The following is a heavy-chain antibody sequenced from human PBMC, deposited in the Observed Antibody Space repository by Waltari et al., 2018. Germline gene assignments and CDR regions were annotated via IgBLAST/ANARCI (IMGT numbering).Heavy chain of an antibody. CDR1: GGSFSGYY. J-gene: IGHJ5*02. V-gene: IGHV4-34*01. CDR2: INHSGST. CDR3: ARPRGYSSSSWFDP. Sequence: QVQLQQWGAGLLKPSETLSLTCAVYGGSFSGYYWSWIRQPPGKGLEWIGEINHSGSTNYNPSLKSRVTISVDTSKNQFSLKLSSVTAADTAVYYCARPRGYSSSSWFDPWGQGTLVTVSS. D-gene: IGHD6-6*01.